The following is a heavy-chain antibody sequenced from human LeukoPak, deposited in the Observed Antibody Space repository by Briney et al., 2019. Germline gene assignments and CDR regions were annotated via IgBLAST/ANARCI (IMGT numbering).Heavy chain of an antibody. V-gene: IGHV3-30*02. CDR2: IRDDASDK. D-gene: IGHD3-22*01. Sequence: GGSLRLSCAASGFTFRTNGMHWVRQAPGKGLEWVAFIRDDASDKYYADSVKGRFTISRDNSKNTLYLQMNSLRAEDTAVYYCAKDSGKYYYDSSGLDYWGQGTLVTVSS. J-gene: IGHJ4*02. CDR1: GFTFRTNG. CDR3: AKDSGKYYYDSSGLDY.